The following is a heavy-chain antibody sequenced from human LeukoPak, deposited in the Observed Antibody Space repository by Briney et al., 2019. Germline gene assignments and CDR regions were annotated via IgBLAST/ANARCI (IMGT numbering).Heavy chain of an antibody. CDR1: GGSISSYY. Sequence: PPETLCATCTVSGGSISSYYWSWIRQPPGKGLEWIGYIYYSGSTNYNPSLKSRVTISVDTSKNQFSLKLSSVTAADTAVYYCARLKADPYDFWSGYYHLDYWGQRPLDTVSS. J-gene: IGHJ4*02. CDR2: IYYSGST. V-gene: IGHV4-59*08. D-gene: IGHD3-3*01. CDR3: ARLKADPYDFWSGYYHLDY.